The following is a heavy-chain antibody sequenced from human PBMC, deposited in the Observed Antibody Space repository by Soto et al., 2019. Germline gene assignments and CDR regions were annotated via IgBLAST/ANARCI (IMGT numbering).Heavy chain of an antibody. CDR2: IYYSGST. J-gene: IGHJ3*02. V-gene: IGHV4-59*08. D-gene: IGHD4-17*01. CDR3: ARLSPDYALDI. CDR1: GGSISSYY. Sequence: SETLSLTCTVSGGSISSYYWSWIRQPPGKGLEWIGYIYYSGSTNYNPSLKSRVTISVDTSKNQFSLKLSSVTAADTAVYYCARLSPDYALDIWGQGTMVTVSS.